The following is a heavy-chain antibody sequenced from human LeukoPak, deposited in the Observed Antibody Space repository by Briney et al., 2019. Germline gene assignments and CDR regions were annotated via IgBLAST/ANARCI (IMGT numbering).Heavy chain of an antibody. CDR1: GFTFSSYA. J-gene: IGHJ4*02. CDR2: ISGSGGST. D-gene: IGHD3-3*01. CDR3: ANSITIFGVVIPYSFDY. Sequence: GGSLRLSCAASGFTFSSYAMSWVRQAPGKGLEWVSAISGSGGSTYYAGSVKGRFTISRDNSKNTLYLQMNSLRAEDTAVYYCANSITIFGVVIPYSFDYWGQGTLVTVSS. V-gene: IGHV3-23*01.